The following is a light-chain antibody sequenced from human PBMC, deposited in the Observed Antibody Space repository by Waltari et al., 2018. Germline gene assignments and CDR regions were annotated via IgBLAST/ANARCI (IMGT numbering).Light chain of an antibody. J-gene: IGKJ2*01. CDR3: QQYGSSILYA. Sequence: VLTQSPGTLSLYPGERVTLSCRASNSLTNRYLAWYQQKPCQAPRLRIYGASSRAGGMPYRFSGSRAGTDFTLSSSRLEPEDFAVYDCQQYGSSILYAFGQWTKLEIK. CDR1: NSLTNRY. CDR2: GAS. V-gene: IGKV3-20*01.